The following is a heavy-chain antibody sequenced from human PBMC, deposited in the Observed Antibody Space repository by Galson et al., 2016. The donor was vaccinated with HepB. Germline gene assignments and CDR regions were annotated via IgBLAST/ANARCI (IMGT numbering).Heavy chain of an antibody. CDR1: GFTFSGFW. J-gene: IGHJ4*02. D-gene: IGHD2-2*01. Sequence: SLRLSCAASGFTFSGFWMSWIRQAPGKGLERVANIKHDGSEKYYVDSVRGRFTISRDNAKDSLYLQMDSLRVEDTALYYCARDRYCDSIGCYYFDSWGQGTLVTVSS. V-gene: IGHV3-7*01. CDR3: ARDRYCDSIGCYYFDS. CDR2: IKHDGSEK.